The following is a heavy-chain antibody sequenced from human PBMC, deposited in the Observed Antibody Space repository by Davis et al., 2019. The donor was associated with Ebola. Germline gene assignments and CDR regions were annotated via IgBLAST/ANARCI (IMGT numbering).Heavy chain of an antibody. J-gene: IGHJ4*02. CDR1: GASVSSNSAA. Sequence: PSETLSLTYAISGASVSSNSAAWNWIRLSPSRGLEWLGRTYYNSKWYSDYAVSVKSRITINPDTSKNQFSLHLNSVTPEDTAVYYCAGLPWNSKSFDYWGQGTLVTVSS. D-gene: IGHD1-7*01. CDR2: TYYNSKWYS. V-gene: IGHV6-1*01. CDR3: AGLPWNSKSFDY.